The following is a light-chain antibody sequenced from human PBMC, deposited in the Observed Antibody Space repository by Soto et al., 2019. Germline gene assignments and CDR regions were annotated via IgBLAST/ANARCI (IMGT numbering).Light chain of an antibody. CDR1: QGIGNY. CDR3: QKYDSAPQT. Sequence: EIQMTQSPSSLSASVGDRVTITCRASQGIGNYLAWFQQKPGKVPKLLIYAASTLQSGIPSRFRGSGSGTDFTLTISSLQPEDVATYYCQKYDSAPQTFGQGTKVGIK. V-gene: IGKV1-27*01. J-gene: IGKJ1*01. CDR2: AAS.